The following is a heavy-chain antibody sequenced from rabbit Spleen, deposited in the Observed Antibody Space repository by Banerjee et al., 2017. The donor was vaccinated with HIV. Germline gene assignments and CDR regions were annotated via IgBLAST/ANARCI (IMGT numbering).Heavy chain of an antibody. J-gene: IGHJ4*01. CDR1: GFSFSSGYD. D-gene: IGHD1-1*01. CDR3: ARYSDSGGYMDL. CDR2: IYPGSSGTT. Sequence: QSLEESGGGLVKPGASLTLTCKASGFSFSSGYDMCWVRQAPGKGLEWIACIYPGSSGTTYYASWAKGRFTISKTSSTTVSLQVTTLTAADTATYFCARYSDSGGYMDLWGQGTLVTVS. V-gene: IGHV1S40*01.